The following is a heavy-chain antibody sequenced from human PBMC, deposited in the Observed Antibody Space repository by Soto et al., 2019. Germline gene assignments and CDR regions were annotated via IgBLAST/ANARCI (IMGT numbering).Heavy chain of an antibody. CDR1: GGSISSGGYS. Sequence: PSETLSLTCAVSGGSISSGGYSWSWIRQPPGKGLEWIGYIYHSGSTYYNPSLKSRVTISVDRSKNQFSLKLSSVTAADTAVYYCPRGRYSSSTSFSDFDYWGQGTLVTVSS. V-gene: IGHV4-30-2*01. D-gene: IGHD2-2*01. CDR3: PRGRYSSSTSFSDFDY. J-gene: IGHJ4*02. CDR2: IYHSGST.